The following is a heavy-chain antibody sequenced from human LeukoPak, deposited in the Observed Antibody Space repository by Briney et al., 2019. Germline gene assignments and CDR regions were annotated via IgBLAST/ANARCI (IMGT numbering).Heavy chain of an antibody. Sequence: SETLSLTCTVSGGAISSYHWSWIRQPAGKGLEWIGRIYTSGSTNYNPSLKSRVTMSVDTSKNQFSLKLSSLTAADTAVYYCARVGDYALRDWGQGTLVTVSS. CDR2: IYTSGST. CDR1: GGAISSYH. D-gene: IGHD3-16*01. CDR3: ARVGDYALRD. V-gene: IGHV4-4*07. J-gene: IGHJ4*02.